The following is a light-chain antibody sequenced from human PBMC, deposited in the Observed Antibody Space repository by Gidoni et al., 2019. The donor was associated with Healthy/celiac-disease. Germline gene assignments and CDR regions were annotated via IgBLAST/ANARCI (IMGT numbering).Light chain of an antibody. CDR2: AAS. CDR3: QQLNSYPPMYT. J-gene: IGKJ2*01. V-gene: IGKV1-9*01. CDR1: QGISSY. Sequence: DIKFTQSPSLLSASVGDTVTITSRASQGISSYLACYQQKPGNAPKLLIYAASTLQSGVPSRFSGSGSGTEFTLTISSLQPEDFATYYCQQLNSYPPMYTFGQGTKLEIK.